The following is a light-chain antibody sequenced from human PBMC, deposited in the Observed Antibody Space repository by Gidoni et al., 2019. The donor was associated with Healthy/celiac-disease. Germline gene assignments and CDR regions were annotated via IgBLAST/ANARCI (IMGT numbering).Light chain of an antibody. CDR2: WAS. Sequence: DIVMTQSPDSLAVSLGERATINCKSSQSVLYSSNNKNYLAWYQQKPGQPPKLLIYWASTRESGVPDRFSGSGSGTDFTLTISSLQAEDVAVYYCQQYYSTFGGGTKVKIK. CDR1: QSVLYSSNNKNY. CDR3: QQYYST. V-gene: IGKV4-1*01. J-gene: IGKJ4*01.